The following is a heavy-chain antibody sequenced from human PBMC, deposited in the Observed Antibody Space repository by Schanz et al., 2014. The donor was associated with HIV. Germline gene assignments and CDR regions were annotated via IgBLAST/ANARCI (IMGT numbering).Heavy chain of an antibody. Sequence: EVQLVESGGGLVQPGGSLRLSCAASGFTFSRYWMNWVRQAPGKGLEWIASISSTSTYRFYAGSVKGRFTISRDNSEDTLYLQMNSLGVDDSAIYYCVKRGSEASSNTWFADSWGQGTLVTVSS. J-gene: IGHJ4*02. CDR2: ISSTSTYR. CDR1: GFTFSRYW. CDR3: VKRGSEASSNTWFADS. D-gene: IGHD3-10*01. V-gene: IGHV3-23*04.